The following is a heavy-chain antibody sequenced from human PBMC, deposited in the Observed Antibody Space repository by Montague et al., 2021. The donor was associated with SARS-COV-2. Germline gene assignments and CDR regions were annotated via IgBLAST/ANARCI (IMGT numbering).Heavy chain of an antibody. Sequence: SETLSLTCAVYDGSFSDYSWTWIRQPPGKGLEWIGEINHRGSTNYNPSLKSRVTISVDTSKNQFSLKMTSVTAADTAVYYCATQEDPSGWIPGPFDFWGQGTLLSVSS. CDR1: DGSFSDYS. CDR3: ATQEDPSGWIPGPFDF. J-gene: IGHJ4*02. D-gene: IGHD6-19*01. CDR2: INHRGST. V-gene: IGHV4-34*01.